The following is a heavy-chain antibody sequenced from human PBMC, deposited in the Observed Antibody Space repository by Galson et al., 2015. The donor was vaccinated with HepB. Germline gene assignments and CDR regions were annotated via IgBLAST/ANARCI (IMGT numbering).Heavy chain of an antibody. CDR1: GFTFSDYY. CDR3: ARDRLRATSDYYYGMDV. Sequence: SLRLSRAASGFTFSDYYMSWIRQAPGKGLEWVSYISSSSYTNYADSVKGRFTISRDNAKNSLYLQMNSLRAEDTAVYYCARDRLRATSDYYYGMDVWGQGTTVTVSS. CDR2: ISSSSYT. D-gene: IGHD1-1*01. V-gene: IGHV3-11*06. J-gene: IGHJ6*02.